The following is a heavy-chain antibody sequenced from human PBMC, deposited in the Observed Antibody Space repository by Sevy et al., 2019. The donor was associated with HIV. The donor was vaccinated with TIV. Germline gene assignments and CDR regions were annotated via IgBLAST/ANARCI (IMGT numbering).Heavy chain of an antibody. Sequence: GGSLRLSCAASGFTFSSYWMHWVRQAPGKGLAWVSRINSDGSSTSYADSVKGRFTISRDNAKNTLYLQMNSLRAEDTAVYYCARGYSSGLDYWGQGTLVTVSS. J-gene: IGHJ4*02. D-gene: IGHD6-19*01. CDR3: ARGYSSGLDY. CDR2: INSDGSST. CDR1: GFTFSSYW. V-gene: IGHV3-74*01.